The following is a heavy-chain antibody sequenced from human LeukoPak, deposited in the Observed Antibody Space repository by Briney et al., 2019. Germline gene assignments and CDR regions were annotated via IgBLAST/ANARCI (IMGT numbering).Heavy chain of an antibody. Sequence: GGSLRLSCAASGFTFSSYAMSWVRQAPGKGLEWVSAISGSGGSTYYADSVKGRFTISRDNSKNTLYLQMNSLRAEDTAVYYCAKDRRTVPAAPNNWFDPWGQGTLVTVSS. J-gene: IGHJ5*02. D-gene: IGHD2-2*01. CDR3: AKDRRTVPAAPNNWFDP. CDR2: ISGSGGST. CDR1: GFTFSSYA. V-gene: IGHV3-23*01.